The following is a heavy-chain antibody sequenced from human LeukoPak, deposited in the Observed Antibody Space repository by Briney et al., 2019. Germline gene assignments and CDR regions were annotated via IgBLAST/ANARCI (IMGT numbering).Heavy chain of an antibody. CDR2: IFYSGST. Sequence: SETLSLTCTVSGGSISSYYWSWIRQPPGKGLEWIGYIFYSGSTNYNPSLKSRVTISVDTSKNQFSLKLSSVTAADTAVYYCARCRSGGWLDYWGQGTLVTVSS. CDR1: GGSISSYY. D-gene: IGHD2-15*01. CDR3: ARCRSGGWLDY. J-gene: IGHJ4*02. V-gene: IGHV4-59*01.